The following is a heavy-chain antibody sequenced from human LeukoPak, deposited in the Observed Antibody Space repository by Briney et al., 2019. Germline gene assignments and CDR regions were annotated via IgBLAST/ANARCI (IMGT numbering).Heavy chain of an antibody. Sequence: GGSLRLSCSASGFTFSRYAMHWVRQAPGKGLEYVSAISSNGGSTYYADSVKGRFTISRDNSKNTLYLQMSSLRTEDTAVYYCVKDGSGSYYTYYFDHWGQGTLVTVSS. CDR3: VKDGSGSYYTYYFDH. V-gene: IGHV3-64D*06. CDR2: ISSNGGST. CDR1: GFTFSRYA. D-gene: IGHD3-10*01. J-gene: IGHJ4*02.